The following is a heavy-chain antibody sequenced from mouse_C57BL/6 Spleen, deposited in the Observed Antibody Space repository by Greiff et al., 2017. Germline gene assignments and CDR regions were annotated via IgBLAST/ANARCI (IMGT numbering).Heavy chain of an antibody. D-gene: IGHD3-2*02. V-gene: IGHV5-9-1*02. J-gene: IGHJ4*01. CDR2: ISSGGDYI. CDR3: TREANYYAMDY. CDR1: GFTFSSYA. Sequence: EVKLMESGEGLVKPGGSLKLSCAASGFTFSSYAMSWVRQTPEKRLEWVAYISSGGDYIYYADTVKGRFTISSDNARNTLYLQMSSLKSEDTAMYYCTREANYYAMDYWGQGTSVTVSS.